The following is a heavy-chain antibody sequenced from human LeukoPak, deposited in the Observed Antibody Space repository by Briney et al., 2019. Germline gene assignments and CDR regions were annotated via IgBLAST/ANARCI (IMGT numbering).Heavy chain of an antibody. CDR1: GGSFSGYY. D-gene: IGHD3/OR15-3a*01. CDR2: IYYSGNT. Sequence: SETLSLTCAVYGGSFSGYYWGWIRQPPGKGLEWIGSIYYSGNTYYNASLKSQVSISIDTSKNQFSLRLTSVTAADTAVYYCARQTGSGLFILPGGQGTLVTVSS. CDR3: ARQTGSGLFILP. J-gene: IGHJ4*02. V-gene: IGHV4-39*01.